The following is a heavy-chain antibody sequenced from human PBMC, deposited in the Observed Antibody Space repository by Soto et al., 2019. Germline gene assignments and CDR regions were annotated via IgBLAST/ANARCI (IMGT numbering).Heavy chain of an antibody. CDR2: IKQDGSEK. J-gene: IGHJ4*02. Sequence: EVQLVESGGGLVQPGGSLRLSCAASGFTFSSYWMSWVRQAPGKGLEWVANIKQDGSEKYYVDSVKGRFTISRDNAKNSLYLQMNSLRAEDTAVYYCARELGYCSSTSCYDAWFDYWGQGTLVTVSS. CDR3: ARELGYCSSTSCYDAWFDY. V-gene: IGHV3-7*01. D-gene: IGHD2-2*01. CDR1: GFTFSSYW.